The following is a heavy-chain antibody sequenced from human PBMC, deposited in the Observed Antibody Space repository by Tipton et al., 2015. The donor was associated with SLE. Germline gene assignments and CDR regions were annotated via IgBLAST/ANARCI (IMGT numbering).Heavy chain of an antibody. D-gene: IGHD6-13*01. Sequence: TLSLTCTVSGGSMSSHYWSWIRQPPGKGLEWIGYIYYSGSTNYSPSLKSRVTISVDTSKNQFSLKLSSVTAADTAVYYCARQEIDYSSSRAFDYWGQGTLVTVSS. CDR1: GGSMSSHY. V-gene: IGHV4-59*08. CDR3: ARQEIDYSSSRAFDY. CDR2: IYYSGST. J-gene: IGHJ4*02.